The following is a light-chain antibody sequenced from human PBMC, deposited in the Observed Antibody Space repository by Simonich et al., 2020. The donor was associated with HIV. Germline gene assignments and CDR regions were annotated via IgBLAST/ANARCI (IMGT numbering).Light chain of an antibody. CDR2: WAS. J-gene: IGKJ2*01. Sequence: IVMTQSPDSLAVSLGERATINCKSSQSVFYISNNKNYLAWYQQKPGQPPKLLIYWASTRESGVPDRFSGSGSVTNFTLTISSLQAEDVALYYCQQYFSTPYTFGQGTKLEIK. CDR3: QQYFSTPYT. CDR1: QSVFYISNNKNY. V-gene: IGKV4-1*01.